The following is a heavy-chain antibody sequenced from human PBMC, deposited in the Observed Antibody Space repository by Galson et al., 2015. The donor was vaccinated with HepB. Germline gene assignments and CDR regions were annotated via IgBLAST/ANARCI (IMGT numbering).Heavy chain of an antibody. Sequence: SLRLSCATSGFTFSSYGMHWVRQAPGKGLEWVAVIWYDGTNKYYAESVKGRFTISRDNSKNTLYLQMNSLRVEDAAVYYCARESDYAYYFDYWGQGSLVTVSS. CDR3: ARESDYAYYFDY. D-gene: IGHD4-17*01. CDR1: GFTFSSYG. J-gene: IGHJ4*02. V-gene: IGHV3-33*08. CDR2: IWYDGTNK.